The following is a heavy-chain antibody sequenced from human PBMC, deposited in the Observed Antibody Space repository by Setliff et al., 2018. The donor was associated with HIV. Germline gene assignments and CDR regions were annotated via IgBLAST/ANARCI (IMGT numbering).Heavy chain of an antibody. V-gene: IGHV1-2*06. D-gene: IGHD2-15*01. CDR2: INPKSGVT. J-gene: IGHJ4*02. CDR1: GYTFTDYY. Sequence: ASVKVSCKASGYTFTDYYIHWVRQAPGHGLEWVGRINPKSGVTSYAQNFRARVTMTRDTSSTTAYMELSTLRSDDTALYYCARDLVRITPHGDLPFWGQGTLVTVSS. CDR3: ARDLVRITPHGDLPF.